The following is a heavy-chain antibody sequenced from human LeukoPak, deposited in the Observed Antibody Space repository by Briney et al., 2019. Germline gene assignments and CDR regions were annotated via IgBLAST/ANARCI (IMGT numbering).Heavy chain of an antibody. CDR2: IYFSGST. V-gene: IGHV4-59*08. D-gene: IGHD3-22*01. Sequence: AETLSLTCTVSGGSISTYFWSLIRQPPGKGLEWIGHIYFSGSTHYNPSLESRVTISVDTSKNQFSLTLSSVTAADTAVYYCARHKSSGSYPLDYWGQGILVTVSS. J-gene: IGHJ4*02. CDR1: GGSISTYF. CDR3: ARHKSSGSYPLDY.